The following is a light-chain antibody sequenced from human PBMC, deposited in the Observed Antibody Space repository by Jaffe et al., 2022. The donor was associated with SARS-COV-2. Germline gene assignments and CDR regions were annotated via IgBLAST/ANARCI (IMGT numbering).Light chain of an antibody. V-gene: IGKV3-15*01. CDR3: QQYNSWPT. CDR1: QSVSSN. Sequence: EIVMTQSPATLSVSPGERATLSCRASQSVSSNLAWYQQKPGQAPRLLIYGASTRATGIPARFSGGGSGTEFTLTISSLQSEDFALYYCQQYNSWPTFGGGTKVEIK. J-gene: IGKJ4*01. CDR2: GAS.